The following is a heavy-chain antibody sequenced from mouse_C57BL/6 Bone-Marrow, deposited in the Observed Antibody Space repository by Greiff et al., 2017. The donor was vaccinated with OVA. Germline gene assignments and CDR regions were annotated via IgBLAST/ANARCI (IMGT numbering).Heavy chain of an antibody. CDR2: IYPGDGDT. D-gene: IGHD1-1*01. Sequence: VQLQQSGPELVKPGASVKISCKASGYAFSSSWMNWVKQRPGKGLEWIGRIYPGDGDTNYNGKFKGKATLTADKSSSTAYMQLSSLTSEDSAVYFCARGYYYGSRDYAMDYWGQGTSVTVSS. CDR3: ARGYYYGSRDYAMDY. CDR1: GYAFSSSW. V-gene: IGHV1-82*01. J-gene: IGHJ4*01.